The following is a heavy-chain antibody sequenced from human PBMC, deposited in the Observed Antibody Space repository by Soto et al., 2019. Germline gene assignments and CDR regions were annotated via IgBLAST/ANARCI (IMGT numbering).Heavy chain of an antibody. CDR3: ARDKYYGSGTYVTDY. V-gene: IGHV4-30-2*01. Sequence: LSLTCAVSGGSISSGDYSWNWIRQPPGKGLEWIGYIYFGGSTYYNPSLQSRVTMSVDRSRNQFSLKLNSVTAADTAVYYCARDKYYGSGTYVTDYWGQGTLVTVSS. J-gene: IGHJ4*02. CDR2: IYFGGST. CDR1: GGSISSGDYS. D-gene: IGHD3-10*01.